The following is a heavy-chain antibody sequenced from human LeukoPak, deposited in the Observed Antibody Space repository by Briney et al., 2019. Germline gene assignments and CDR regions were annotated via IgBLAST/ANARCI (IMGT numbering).Heavy chain of an antibody. CDR3: ARLSYGSGSYYGIYFDY. J-gene: IGHJ4*02. D-gene: IGHD3-10*01. CDR2: LYTSGST. CDR1: GGSISSGSYY. Sequence: SETLSLTCTVSGGSISSGSYYWSWIRQPAGKGLEWIGRLYTSGSTNYNPSLKSRVTISVDTSKNQFSLKLSSVTAADTAVYYCARLSYGSGSYYGIYFDYWGQGTLVTVSS. V-gene: IGHV4-61*02.